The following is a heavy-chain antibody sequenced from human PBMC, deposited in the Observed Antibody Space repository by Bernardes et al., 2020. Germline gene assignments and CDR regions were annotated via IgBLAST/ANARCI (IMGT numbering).Heavy chain of an antibody. CDR2: IYYSGST. J-gene: IGHJ4*02. Sequence: SETLSLTCTVSGGSISSSSYYWGWIRQPPGKGLEWIGSIYYSGSTYYNPSLKSRVTISVDTSKNQFSLKLSSVTAADTAVYYCARGSLDGNYFDYWGQGTLVTVSS. CDR1: GGSISSSSYY. D-gene: IGHD1-26*01. V-gene: IGHV4-39*01. CDR3: ARGSLDGNYFDY.